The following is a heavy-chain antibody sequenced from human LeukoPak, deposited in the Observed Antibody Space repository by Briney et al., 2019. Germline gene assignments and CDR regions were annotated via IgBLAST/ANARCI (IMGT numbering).Heavy chain of an antibody. CDR1: GGSFSGYY. CDR2: INHSGST. V-gene: IGHV4-34*01. J-gene: IGHJ4*02. CDR3: AAQGPDSSGYLVVY. D-gene: IGHD3-22*01. Sequence: SETLSLTCAVYGGSFSGYYWSWIRQPPGKGLEWIGEINHSGSTNYNPSLKSRVTISVDTSKNQFSLKLSSVTAADTAVYYCAAQGPDSSGYLVVYWGQGTPVTVSS.